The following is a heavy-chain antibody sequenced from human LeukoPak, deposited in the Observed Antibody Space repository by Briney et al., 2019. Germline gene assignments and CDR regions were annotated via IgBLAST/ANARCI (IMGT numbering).Heavy chain of an antibody. D-gene: IGHD3-3*01. CDR3: AKGNVLRFLEWFGNFDY. Sequence: GGSLRLSCAASGFTLSSYAMSWVRQAPGKGLEWVSAISGSGGSTYYADSVKGRFTISRDNSKNTLYLQMNSLRAEDTAVYYCAKGNVLRFLEWFGNFDYWGQGTLVTVSS. J-gene: IGHJ4*02. CDR1: GFTLSSYA. CDR2: ISGSGGST. V-gene: IGHV3-23*01.